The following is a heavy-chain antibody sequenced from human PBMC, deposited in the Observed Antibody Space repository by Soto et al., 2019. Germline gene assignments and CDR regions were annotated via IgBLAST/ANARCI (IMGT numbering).Heavy chain of an antibody. CDR2: IIPIFGTA. J-gene: IGHJ6*02. CDR1: GGTFSSYA. D-gene: IGHD3-10*01. V-gene: IGHV1-69*01. Sequence: QVQLVQSGAEVKKPGSSVKVSCKASGGTFSSYAISWVRQAPGQGLEWMGGIIPIFGTANYAQKFQGRVTITADESTSTAYMELSSLRSEDTAVYYCARVGITMVRDPYYYDGMDVWGQGTTVTVSS. CDR3: ARVGITMVRDPYYYDGMDV.